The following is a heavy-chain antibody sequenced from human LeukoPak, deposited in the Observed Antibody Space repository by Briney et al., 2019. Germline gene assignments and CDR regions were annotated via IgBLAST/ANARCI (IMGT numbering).Heavy chain of an antibody. Sequence: GGSLRLSCSASGFTFSTYWMSWVRQAPGKGLEWVANMKRDGSEIYYVDSVRGRFTISRDNARNSLYLQMNSLRAEDTAVYYCAKDFGVVGAYSSRWLDPWGQGTLVTVSS. D-gene: IGHD1-26*01. CDR3: AKDFGVVGAYSSRWLDP. CDR2: MKRDGSEI. V-gene: IGHV3-7*03. J-gene: IGHJ5*02. CDR1: GFTFSTYW.